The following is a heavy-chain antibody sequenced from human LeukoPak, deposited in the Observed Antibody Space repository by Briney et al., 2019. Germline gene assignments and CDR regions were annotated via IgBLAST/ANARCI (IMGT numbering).Heavy chain of an antibody. D-gene: IGHD2-2*01. V-gene: IGHV3-11*01. CDR1: GFTFSDYY. CDR3: ARVVVVVPAAISRYYMDV. J-gene: IGHJ6*03. CDR2: ISSSGSTI. Sequence: GGSLRLSCAASGFTFSDYYMSWIRQAPGKGLEWVSYISSSGSTIYYADSVKGRFTISRDNAKNSLYLQMNSLRAEDTAVYYCARVVVVVPAAISRYYMDVWGKGTTVTISS.